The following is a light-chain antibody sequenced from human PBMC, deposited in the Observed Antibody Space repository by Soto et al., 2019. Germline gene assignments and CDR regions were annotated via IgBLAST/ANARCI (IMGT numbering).Light chain of an antibody. CDR3: QQYNNWPPWT. Sequence: VLTQSPGTLSVSPGERANHSCRASQSVSDKLAWYQQKPGQAPRLLIYHASARATGIPARFSGSGSGTEFTLTISGLQSEDFAVYYCQQYNNWPPWTFGQGTKVDIK. CDR2: HAS. V-gene: IGKV3-15*01. CDR1: QSVSDK. J-gene: IGKJ1*01.